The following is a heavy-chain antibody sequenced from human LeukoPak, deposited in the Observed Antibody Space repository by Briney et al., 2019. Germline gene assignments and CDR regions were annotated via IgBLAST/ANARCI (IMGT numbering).Heavy chain of an antibody. Sequence: SETLSLTCTVSGASISNSQWSWIRQTAGKRLEWIGHIDSSGGTYYNPSLKSGVTMSVDTSKNQVFVKLTSVTAADTAVYYCVRDGYSTAWGYYSESWGQGILVTVSS. J-gene: IGHJ4*02. CDR2: IDSSGGT. V-gene: IGHV4-4*07. CDR1: GASISNSQ. D-gene: IGHD5-18*01. CDR3: VRDGYSTAWGYYSES.